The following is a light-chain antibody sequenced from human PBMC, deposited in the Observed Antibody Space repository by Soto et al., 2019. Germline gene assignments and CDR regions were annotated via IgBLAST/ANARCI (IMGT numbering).Light chain of an antibody. V-gene: IGKV1-39*01. CDR2: GAS. CDR3: QQTNEKPRT. J-gene: IGKJ1*01. Sequence: DTQMTQSPSSLSASVGDSVIITCRASQNIRKFLNWYQQKPGKAPKLLIYGASILEGGVPSRFSGSASGTHFTLTITNLQPEDLATDYCQQTNEKPRTFGQGTKVEIK. CDR1: QNIRKF.